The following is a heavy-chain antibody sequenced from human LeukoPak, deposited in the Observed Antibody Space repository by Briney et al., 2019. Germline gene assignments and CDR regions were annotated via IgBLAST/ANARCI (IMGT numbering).Heavy chain of an antibody. V-gene: IGHV3-7*01. D-gene: IGHD6-19*01. CDR3: ARDTGSGWGKSPNYYFDY. Sequence: GGSLRLSCAASGFTFSSYWMSWVRQAPGKGLEWVANIKQGGSEKYYVDSVKGRFTISRDNAKNSLYLQMNSLRAEDTAVYYCARDTGSGWGKSPNYYFDYWGQGTLVTVSS. CDR1: GFTFSSYW. CDR2: IKQGGSEK. J-gene: IGHJ4*02.